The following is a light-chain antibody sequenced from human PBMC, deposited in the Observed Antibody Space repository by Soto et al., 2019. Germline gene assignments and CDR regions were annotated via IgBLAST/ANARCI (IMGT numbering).Light chain of an antibody. CDR2: DFS. V-gene: IGLV2-14*03. J-gene: IGLJ2*01. CDR1: SSDVGGYNY. CDR3: SSYASSSTVI. Sequence: QSALTQPASVSGSPGQSITISCTGTSSDVGGYNYVSWYQQHPGKAPKVMILDFSNRPSGVSNRFSGSKSGNTASLTISGLQAEDEADYYCSSYASSSTVIFGGGTKLTVL.